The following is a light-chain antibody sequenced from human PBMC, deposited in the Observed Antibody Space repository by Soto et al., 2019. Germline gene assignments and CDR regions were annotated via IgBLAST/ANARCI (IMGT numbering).Light chain of an antibody. CDR3: QQRGSWPSIT. CDR1: QSVNSY. V-gene: IGKV3-11*01. J-gene: IGKJ5*01. CDR2: EAS. Sequence: EIVLTQSPATLSLSPGERATLSCRASQSVNSYLAWYQQKPGQAPRLLIYEASNRATGIPARFSGSGSGTDFTLTISSLEPEDFAVYYGQQRGSWPSITFGQGTRLEIK.